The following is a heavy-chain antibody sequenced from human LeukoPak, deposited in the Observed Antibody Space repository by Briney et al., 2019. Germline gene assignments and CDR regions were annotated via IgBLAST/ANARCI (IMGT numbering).Heavy chain of an antibody. CDR3: AKLSAYDDFWSGYSSTKYYFDY. V-gene: IGHV4-34*01. CDR2: INHSGST. Sequence: SETLSLTCAVYGGSFSGYYWSWIRQPPGKGLEWIGEINHSGSTNYNPSLESRVTISVDTSKNQFSLKLSSVTAADTAVHYCAKLSAYDDFWSGYSSTKYYFDYWGQGTLVTVSS. J-gene: IGHJ4*02. D-gene: IGHD3-3*01. CDR1: GGSFSGYY.